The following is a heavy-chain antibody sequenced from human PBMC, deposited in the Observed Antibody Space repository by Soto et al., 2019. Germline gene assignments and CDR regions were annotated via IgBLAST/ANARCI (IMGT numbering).Heavy chain of an antibody. Sequence: TSETLCLTCTVSGGSVRSGSYYWIWIRQPPGKGLECIGYIYYSGSTNYNPSLKSRVTISVDTSKNQFSLKLSSVTAADTAFFYFPRVISSWELVTYFAYWGQGTLVTVSP. CDR1: GGSVRSGSYY. D-gene: IGHD6-13*01. CDR3: PRVISSWELVTYFAY. CDR2: IYYSGST. J-gene: IGHJ4*02. V-gene: IGHV4-61*01.